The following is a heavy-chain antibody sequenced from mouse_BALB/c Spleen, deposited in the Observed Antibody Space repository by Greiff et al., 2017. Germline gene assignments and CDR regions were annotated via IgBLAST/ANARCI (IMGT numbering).Heavy chain of an antibody. Sequence: EVMLVASGGGLVKPGGSLKLSCAASGFTFRSYAMSWVRQTPEKRLEWVASLSSGGSTYYPDSVKGRFTITRDNARNILYLQMSSRRSEDTAMYYCARGSGRYDRVYFDDWGQGTTLTVSS. CDR2: LSSGGST. D-gene: IGHD2-14*01. J-gene: IGHJ2*01. V-gene: IGHV5-6-5*01. CDR1: GFTFRSYA. CDR3: ARGSGRYDRVYFDD.